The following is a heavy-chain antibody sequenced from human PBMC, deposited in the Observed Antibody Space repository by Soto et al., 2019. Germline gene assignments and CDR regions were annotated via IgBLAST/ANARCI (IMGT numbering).Heavy chain of an antibody. CDR2: FHYSGST. CDR1: GGSISGSSYY. J-gene: IGHJ4*02. D-gene: IGHD2-15*01. CDR3: ARPQIGRSGGSQFDY. V-gene: IGHV4-39*01. Sequence: SETLSLTCTVSGGSISGSSYYWGWIRQPPGKGLEWIGNFHYSGSTYYNPSLKGRVTISVDTSKNQFSLKLTSVSATDTAVYYCARPQIGRSGGSQFDYWGQGTLVTVSS.